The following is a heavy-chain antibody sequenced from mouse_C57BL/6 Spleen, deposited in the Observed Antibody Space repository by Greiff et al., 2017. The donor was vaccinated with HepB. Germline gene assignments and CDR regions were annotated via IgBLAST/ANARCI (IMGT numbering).Heavy chain of an antibody. Sequence: QVQLQQPGAELVKPGASVKLSCKASGYTFTSYWMHWVKQRPGQGLEWIGMIHPNSGSTNYNEKFKSKATLTVDKSSSTAYMQLSSLTSEDSAVYYCARIVGHYYAMDYWGQGTSVTVSS. J-gene: IGHJ4*01. V-gene: IGHV1-64*01. CDR3: ARIVGHYYAMDY. D-gene: IGHD1-1*01. CDR2: IHPNSGST. CDR1: GYTFTSYW.